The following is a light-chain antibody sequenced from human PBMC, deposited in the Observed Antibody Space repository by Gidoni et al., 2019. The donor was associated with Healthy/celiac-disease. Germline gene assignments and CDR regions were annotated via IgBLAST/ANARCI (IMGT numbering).Light chain of an antibody. J-gene: IGKJ4*01. CDR1: QSINNY. Sequence: DIQMTQSPSSLSASVGDRVTITCRASQSINNYLNWYQQKPGKAPELLIYAASSLQSGVPSRFSGSGSGTDFTFTISSLQPEDFATYYCQQSYSTLTFGGGTKVEIK. CDR3: QQSYSTLT. V-gene: IGKV1-39*01. CDR2: AAS.